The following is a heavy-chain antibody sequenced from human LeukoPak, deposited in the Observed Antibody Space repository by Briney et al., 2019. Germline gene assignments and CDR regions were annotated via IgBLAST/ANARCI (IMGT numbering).Heavy chain of an antibody. Sequence: PGGSLRLSCATSGFTFSIYAMTWVRRAPGKGLEWVSSISSSSSYIYYADSVKGRFTISRDNAKNSLYLQMNSLRAEDTAVYYCARDRGEKRRNNWHYYDSSGPYFDYWGQGTLVTVSS. D-gene: IGHD3-22*01. V-gene: IGHV3-21*01. CDR1: GFTFSIYA. J-gene: IGHJ4*02. CDR2: ISSSSSYI. CDR3: ARDRGEKRRNNWHYYDSSGPYFDY.